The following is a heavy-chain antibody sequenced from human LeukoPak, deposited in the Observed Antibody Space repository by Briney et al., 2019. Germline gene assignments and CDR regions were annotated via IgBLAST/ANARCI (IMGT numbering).Heavy chain of an antibody. V-gene: IGHV1-2*02. CDR2: INPNSGGT. Sequence: ASVKVSCKASGYTFTGYYMHWVRQAPGQGLEWMGWINPNSGGTNYAQKFQGRVTMTRDTSISTAYMELSRLRSDDTAVYYCARDLLRIAVAGSWCGYWGQGTLVTVSS. D-gene: IGHD6-19*01. CDR3: ARDLLRIAVAGSWCGY. CDR1: GYTFTGYY. J-gene: IGHJ4*02.